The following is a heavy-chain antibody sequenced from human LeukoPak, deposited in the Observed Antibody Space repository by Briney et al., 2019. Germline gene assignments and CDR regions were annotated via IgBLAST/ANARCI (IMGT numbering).Heavy chain of an antibody. CDR2: IYHSGST. CDR1: GGSISSGYY. Sequence: SETLSLTCTVSGGSISSGYYWGWIRQPPGKGLEWIGSIYHSGSTYYNPSLKSRVTISVDTSKNQFSLKLSSVTAADTAVYYCASLLQLEGDYWGQGTLVTVSS. V-gene: IGHV4-38-2*02. CDR3: ASLLQLEGDY. D-gene: IGHD1-1*01. J-gene: IGHJ4*02.